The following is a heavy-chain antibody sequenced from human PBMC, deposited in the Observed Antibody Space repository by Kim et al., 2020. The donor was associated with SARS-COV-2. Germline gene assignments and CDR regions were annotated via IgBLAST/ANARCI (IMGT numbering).Heavy chain of an antibody. D-gene: IGHD1-26*01. J-gene: IGHJ4*02. V-gene: IGHV3-48*03. CDR1: GFTFSSYE. CDR2: ISSSGSNI. Sequence: GGSLRLSCAASGFTFSSYEMYWVRQAPGKGLEWVSYISSSGSNIYYADSVKGRFTISRDNAKNSLYLQMNSLRAEDTAVYYCARVGGSYQGFDYWGQGTLVTVSS. CDR3: ARVGGSYQGFDY.